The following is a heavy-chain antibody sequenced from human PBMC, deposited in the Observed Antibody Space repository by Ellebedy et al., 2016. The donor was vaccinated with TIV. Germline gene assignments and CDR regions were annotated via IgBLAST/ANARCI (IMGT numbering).Heavy chain of an antibody. D-gene: IGHD6-6*01. CDR2: INPSDGDT. V-gene: IGHV1-46*01. CDR3: ARTPRIAARYPYEY. CDR1: GYTFTSYY. Sequence: ASVKVSXKASGYTFTSYYLHWVRQAPGQRLEWMGIINPSDGDTRYAQKFQGRVTMTRDTFTSRVYMELSSLRSDDAAVYYCARTPRIAARYPYEYWGQGTLVTVSS. J-gene: IGHJ4*02.